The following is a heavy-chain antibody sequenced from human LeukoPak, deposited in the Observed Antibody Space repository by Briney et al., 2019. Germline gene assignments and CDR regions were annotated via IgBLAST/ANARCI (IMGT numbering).Heavy chain of an antibody. CDR2: IYSGGST. CDR1: GFTVSSNY. Sequence: GGSLRLSCAASGFTVSSNYMSWVRQAPGKGLEWVSVIYSGGSTYYADSVKGRFTISRDNSKNTLYLQMNSLRAEDTAVYYCANDLGWIQLNLGRGQGTLVTVSS. J-gene: IGHJ4*02. V-gene: IGHV3-66*01. CDR3: ANDLGWIQLNLG. D-gene: IGHD5-18*01.